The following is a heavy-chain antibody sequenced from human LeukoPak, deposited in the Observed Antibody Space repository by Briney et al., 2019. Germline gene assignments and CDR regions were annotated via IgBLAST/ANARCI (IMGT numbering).Heavy chain of an antibody. V-gene: IGHV3-53*01. D-gene: IGHD3-22*01. Sequence: GGSLRLSCAASGFTVSSNYMSWVRQAPGKGLEWVSVIYSGGSTYYADSVKGRFTISRDNSKNTLYLQMNSLRAEDTAVYYCAKDFGTIYDSSGYYPFDYWGQGTLVTVSS. CDR3: AKDFGTIYDSSGYYPFDY. CDR2: IYSGGST. J-gene: IGHJ4*02. CDR1: GFTVSSNY.